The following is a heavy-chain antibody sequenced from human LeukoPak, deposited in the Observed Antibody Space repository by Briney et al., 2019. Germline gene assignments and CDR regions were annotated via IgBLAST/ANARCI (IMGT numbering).Heavy chain of an antibody. Sequence: SETLSLTCAVYGGSFSGYYWSWIRQPPGKWLEWIGEINHSGSANYNPSLKSRVTISVDTSKNQFSLKLSSVTAADTAVYYCARIMAPRIAAAGIFDYWGQGTLVTVSS. CDR2: INHSGSA. CDR3: ARIMAPRIAAAGIFDY. D-gene: IGHD6-13*01. J-gene: IGHJ4*02. CDR1: GGSFSGYY. V-gene: IGHV4-34*01.